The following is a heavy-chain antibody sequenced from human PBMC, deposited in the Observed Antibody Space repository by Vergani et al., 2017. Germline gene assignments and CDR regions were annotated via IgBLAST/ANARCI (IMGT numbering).Heavy chain of an antibody. CDR2: IPYDETNK. Sequence: QVQLVESGGGVVQPGRSLRLSCAASGFTLSSYAMHWVRQAPGKGLEWVSFIPYDETNKYYADSVKGRFTISRDSSKNTLYLQMNSLRAEDTAVYFCARETVPDYYDSRGHDAFDIWGQGTMVTVSS. J-gene: IGHJ3*02. D-gene: IGHD3-22*01. CDR1: GFTLSSYA. V-gene: IGHV3-30*04. CDR3: ARETVPDYYDSRGHDAFDI.